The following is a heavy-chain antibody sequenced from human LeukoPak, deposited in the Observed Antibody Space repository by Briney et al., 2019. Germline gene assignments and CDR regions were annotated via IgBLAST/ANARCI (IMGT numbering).Heavy chain of an antibody. CDR1: GGSFSGYY. Sequence: PSETLSHTCAVYGGSFSGYYWSWIRQPPGKGLEWIGEINHSGSTNYNPSLKSRVTISVDTSKNQFSLKLSSVTAADTAVYYCARGLPPPPYYYGMDVWGQGTTVTVSS. J-gene: IGHJ6*02. CDR3: ARGLPPPPYYYGMDV. CDR2: INHSGST. V-gene: IGHV4-34*01.